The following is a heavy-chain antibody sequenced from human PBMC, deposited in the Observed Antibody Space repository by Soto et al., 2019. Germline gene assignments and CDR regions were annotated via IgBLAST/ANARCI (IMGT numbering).Heavy chain of an antibody. CDR2: IIPIFGTA. CDR3: ARDGGIAAAGRRGYYGMDV. D-gene: IGHD6-13*01. Sequence: GASVKVSCKASGYTFINYGITWVRQAPGQGLEWMGGIIPIFGTANYAQKFQGRVTITADESTSTAYMELSSLRSEDTAVYYCARDGGIAAAGRRGYYGMDVWGQGTTVTVSS. CDR1: GYTFINYG. J-gene: IGHJ6*02. V-gene: IGHV1-69*13.